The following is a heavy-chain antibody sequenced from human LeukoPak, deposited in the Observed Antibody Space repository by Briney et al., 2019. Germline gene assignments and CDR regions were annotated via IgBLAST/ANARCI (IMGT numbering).Heavy chain of an antibody. D-gene: IGHD3-22*01. J-gene: IGHJ4*02. CDR2: ISYDGSNK. CDR3: ARDRLRDFDY. V-gene: IGHV3-30*04. CDR1: GFTFSSYA. Sequence: QPGRSLRLSCAASGFTFSSYAMHWVRQAPGKGLEWVAVISYDGSNKYYADSVKGRFTISRDNSKNTLYLQINSLRAEDTAVYYCARDRLRDFDYWGQGTLVTVSS.